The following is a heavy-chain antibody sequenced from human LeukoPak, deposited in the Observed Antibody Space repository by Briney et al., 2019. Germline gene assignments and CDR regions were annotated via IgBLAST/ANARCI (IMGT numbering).Heavy chain of an antibody. CDR3: ARDVYGGTDY. D-gene: IGHD4-23*01. CDR1: GFTFSAYW. V-gene: IGHV3-7*01. CDR2: IKQDGSEK. J-gene: IGHJ4*02. Sequence: GGSLRLSCSASGFTFSAYWMSWVRQAPGKGLEWVANIKQDGSEKNYVDSVKGRFIISRDNAKNSLYLQMNSLRAEDTAVYYCARDVYGGTDYWGQGTLVTVSS.